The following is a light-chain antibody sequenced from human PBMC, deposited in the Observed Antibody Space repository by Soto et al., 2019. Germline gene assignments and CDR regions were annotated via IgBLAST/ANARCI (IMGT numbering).Light chain of an antibody. V-gene: IGKV4-1*01. Sequence: DIVMTQSPDSLAVSLGERATIKCTSSQSLLFTSKNRNYLGGYQHKPGQPPKLLIHGASSRQSGVPDRFSGSGSGTDFTLTSDSRQAEDVAVYYCHQYYSAPYSFGQGTKLEIK. CDR2: GAS. CDR3: HQYYSAPYS. CDR1: QSLLFTSKNRNY. J-gene: IGKJ2*03.